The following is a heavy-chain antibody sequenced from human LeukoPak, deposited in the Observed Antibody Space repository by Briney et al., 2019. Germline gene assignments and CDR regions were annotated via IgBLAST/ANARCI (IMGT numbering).Heavy chain of an antibody. Sequence: SETLSLTCAVSGASISSNNWWWSWVRQPPGKGLEWIGEIYHSGSTYYNPSLKSRVTISVDTSKNQFSLKLSSVTAADTAVYYCARGSYLFDYWGQGTLVTVSS. V-gene: IGHV4-4*02. CDR1: GASISSNNW. CDR2: IYHSGST. CDR3: ARGSYLFDY. D-gene: IGHD1-26*01. J-gene: IGHJ4*02.